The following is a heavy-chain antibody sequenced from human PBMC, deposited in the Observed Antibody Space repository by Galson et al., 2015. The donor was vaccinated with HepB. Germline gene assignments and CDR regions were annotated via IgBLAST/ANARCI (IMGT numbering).Heavy chain of an antibody. CDR2: IDYDGSEK. CDR1: GFTFKTYW. Sequence: SLRLSCAASGFTFKTYWMSWVRQAPGKGLEWVANIDYDGSEKYYVDSVKGRFTISRDNAENSLYLQMNSLRVEDTAVYFCVREEWGDKWGQGTLVTVSS. J-gene: IGHJ4*02. CDR3: VREEWGDK. V-gene: IGHV3-7*03. D-gene: IGHD3-16*01.